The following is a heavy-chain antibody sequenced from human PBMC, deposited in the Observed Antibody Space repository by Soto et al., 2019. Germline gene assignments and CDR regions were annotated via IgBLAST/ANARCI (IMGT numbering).Heavy chain of an antibody. V-gene: IGHV3-21*01. D-gene: IGHD3-10*01. Sequence: GGSLRLSCAASGFTFSSYSMNWVRQAPGKGLEWVSSISSSSSYIYYADSVKGRFTISRDNAKNSLYLQMNSPRAEDTAVYYCASPYGSGSYYPYYWGQGTLVTVSS. CDR2: ISSSSSYI. J-gene: IGHJ4*02. CDR1: GFTFSSYS. CDR3: ASPYGSGSYYPYY.